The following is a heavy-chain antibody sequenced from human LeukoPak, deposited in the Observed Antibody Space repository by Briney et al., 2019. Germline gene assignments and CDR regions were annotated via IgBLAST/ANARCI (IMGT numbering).Heavy chain of an antibody. V-gene: IGHV3-23*01. D-gene: IGHD3-10*01. CDR2: SSRRGGST. CDR3: AKDLRTALFLWFGELSYFDY. Sequence: PVGALILSCAASGFPFSSYAMSGAGPAPGKGLDWVAASSRRGGSTYYADSVKGRFTISRDNSKNTLYLQMNSLRAEDTAVYYCAKDLRTALFLWFGELSYFDYWGQGTLVTVSS. CDR1: GFPFSSYA. J-gene: IGHJ4*02.